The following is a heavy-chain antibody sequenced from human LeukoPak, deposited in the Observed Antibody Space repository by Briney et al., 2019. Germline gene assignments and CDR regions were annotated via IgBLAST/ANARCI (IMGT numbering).Heavy chain of an antibody. CDR2: IYTSGST. J-gene: IGHJ5*02. CDR3: ARPRSGQGWFDP. D-gene: IGHD2-15*01. Sequence: SSETLSLTCTVSGGSISSYYWSWIRQPLGKGLEWIGYIYTSGSTNYNPSLKSRVTISVDTSKNQFSLKLSSVTAADTAVYYCARPRSGQGWFDPWGQGTLVTVSS. CDR1: GGSISSYY. V-gene: IGHV4-4*09.